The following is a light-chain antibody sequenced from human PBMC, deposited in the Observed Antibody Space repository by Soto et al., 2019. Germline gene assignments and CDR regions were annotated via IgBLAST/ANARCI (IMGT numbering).Light chain of an antibody. CDR3: AAWDDSLNGLYV. CDR2: SNN. CDR1: SSNIGSNT. Sequence: QSVLTQPPSASGTPGPRVTISCSGRSSNIGSNTVNWYQQLPGTAPKLLIYSNNQRPSGVPDRFSGSKSGTSASLAISGLQSEDEADYYCAAWDDSLNGLYVFGNGTKLTV. V-gene: IGLV1-44*01. J-gene: IGLJ1*01.